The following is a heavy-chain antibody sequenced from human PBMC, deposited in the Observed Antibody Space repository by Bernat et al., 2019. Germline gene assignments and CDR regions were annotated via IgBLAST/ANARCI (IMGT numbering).Heavy chain of an antibody. D-gene: IGHD1-26*01. CDR2: IWFDGSDK. V-gene: IGHV3-33*01. Sequence: QVQLVESGGGVVQPGRSLRLSCAASGFTFNRHGMHWVRQAPGKGLEWVALIWFDGSDKYYADSVKGRFTISRDNSKNTLYLQMNSLTAEDTAVYYCARGTYGVGAKTGYFQHWGQGTLVTVSS. CDR1: GFTFNRHG. CDR3: ARGTYGVGAKTGYFQH. J-gene: IGHJ1*01.